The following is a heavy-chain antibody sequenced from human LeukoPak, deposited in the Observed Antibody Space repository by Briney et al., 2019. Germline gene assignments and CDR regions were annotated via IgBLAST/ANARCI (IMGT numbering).Heavy chain of an antibody. D-gene: IGHD5-18*01. CDR1: GFTFSSYS. CDR3: ARDRGGLWPDAFDI. Sequence: PGGSLRLSCAASGFTFSSYSMNWARRAPGKGLEGVSSISSSSSYIYYADSVKGRFTISRDNAKNSLYLQMNSLRAEDTAVYYCARDRGGLWPDAFDIWGQGTMVTVSS. V-gene: IGHV3-21*01. CDR2: ISSSSSYI. J-gene: IGHJ3*02.